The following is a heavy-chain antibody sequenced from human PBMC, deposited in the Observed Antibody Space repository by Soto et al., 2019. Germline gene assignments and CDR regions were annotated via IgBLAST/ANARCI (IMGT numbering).Heavy chain of an antibody. J-gene: IGHJ5*02. CDR1: GYSVSNNSAA. CDR3: AREYCSSTSCHYNWFDP. Sequence: SQALSLPWAISGYSVSNNSAACNLIRPSPSRGLEWLGRTYYRSKWYNDYAVSVKSRTTINPDTSKNQFSLQLNSVTPEDTAVYYCAREYCSSTSCHYNWFDPWGQGTLVTVSS. D-gene: IGHD2-2*01. V-gene: IGHV6-1*01. CDR2: TYYRSKWYN.